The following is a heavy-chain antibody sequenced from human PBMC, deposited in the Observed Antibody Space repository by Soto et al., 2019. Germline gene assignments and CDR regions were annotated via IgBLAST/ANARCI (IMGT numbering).Heavy chain of an antibody. CDR2: IDSNERDT. CDR1: GFSFSIYW. Sequence: EEQLVESGGHLVQPGESLRLSCVASGFSFSIYWIHWVRQAPGKGLVWISRIDSNERDTTYADSVKGRFTISRDNAKNPVLLQVNSLKGDDTAVYYCARGGRGCGVLGVFDIWGQGTVVTVSS. D-gene: IGHD3-10*01. V-gene: IGHV3-74*01. CDR3: ARGGRGCGVLGVFDI. J-gene: IGHJ3*02.